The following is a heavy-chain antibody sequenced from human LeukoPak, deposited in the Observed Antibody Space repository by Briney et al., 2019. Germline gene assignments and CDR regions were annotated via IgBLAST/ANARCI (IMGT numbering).Heavy chain of an antibody. D-gene: IGHD3-22*01. CDR1: GFTFSSYA. Sequence: PGRSLRLSCAASGFTFSSYAMHWVRQAPGKGLEWVAVISYDGSNKYYADSVKGRFTISRDNSKNTLYLQMNSLRAEDTAVYYCAKAGYYYDSSGYYYSDYFDYWGQGTLVTVSS. CDR2: ISYDGSNK. V-gene: IGHV3-30-3*01. CDR3: AKAGYYYDSSGYYYSDYFDY. J-gene: IGHJ4*02.